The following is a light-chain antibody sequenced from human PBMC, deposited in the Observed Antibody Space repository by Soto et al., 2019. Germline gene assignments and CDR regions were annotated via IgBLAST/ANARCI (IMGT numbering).Light chain of an antibody. CDR3: QQYGLSPRT. Sequence: EIVLTQSPGTLSLSPGERATLSCRASQSIGSNYLAWYQQKPGLAPRLLIYGASSRATSIPDRFSGSGSGTDFTLTISRLEPEDFAVYYCQQYGLSPRTFGQGTKVDIK. V-gene: IGKV3-20*01. CDR2: GAS. CDR1: QSIGSNY. J-gene: IGKJ1*01.